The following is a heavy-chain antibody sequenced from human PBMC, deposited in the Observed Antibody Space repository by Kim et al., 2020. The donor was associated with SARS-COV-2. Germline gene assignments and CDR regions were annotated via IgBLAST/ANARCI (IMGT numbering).Heavy chain of an antibody. J-gene: IGHJ4*02. V-gene: IGHV3-74*01. CDR3: ARALNGIAPDGTFFY. CDR1: GFTFSNDW. D-gene: IGHD6-13*01. CDR2: INREGSST. Sequence: GGSLRLSCAASGFTFSNDWMHWVRQAPGKGLVWVPRINREGSSTSYADSVNGRFTISRDNAKNTLYLQMNSLRAEDTAVYYCARALNGIAPDGTFFYWGQGTLVTVSS.